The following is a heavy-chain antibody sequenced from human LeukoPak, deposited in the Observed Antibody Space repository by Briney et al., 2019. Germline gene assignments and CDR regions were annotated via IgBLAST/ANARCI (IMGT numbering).Heavy chain of an antibody. V-gene: IGHV1-69*13. CDR2: IIPIFGTA. CDR3: AREIGYGGKKVDY. Sequence: GASVKVSCKASGYTFTSYAISWVRQAPGQGLEWMGGIIPIFGTANYAQKFQGRVTITADESTSTAYMELSSLRSEDTAAYYCAREIGYGGKKVDYWGQGTLLTVPS. J-gene: IGHJ4*02. D-gene: IGHD4-23*01. CDR1: GYTFTSYA.